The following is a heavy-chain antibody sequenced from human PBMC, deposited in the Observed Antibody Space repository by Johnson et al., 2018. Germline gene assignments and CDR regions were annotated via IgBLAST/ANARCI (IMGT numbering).Heavy chain of an antibody. D-gene: IGHD3-22*01. J-gene: IGHJ1*01. Sequence: VQLVESGGGLVQPGGSLRLSCAASGFTVSSNYMSWVRQAPGKGLEWVSVIYSGGSTYYADSVKGRFPISRDNSKNTLYLQMNSRRAEDTAVYYCARDWLGCFDSSGYYPEYFQHWGQGTLVTVSS. V-gene: IGHV3-66*02. CDR1: GFTVSSNY. CDR3: ARDWLGCFDSSGYYPEYFQH. CDR2: IYSGGST.